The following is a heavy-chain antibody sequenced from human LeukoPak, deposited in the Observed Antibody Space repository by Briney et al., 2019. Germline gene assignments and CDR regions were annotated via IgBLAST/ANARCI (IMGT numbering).Heavy chain of an antibody. D-gene: IGHD4-11*01. CDR3: ASQRLSNYVFHNWFDP. CDR1: GGTFSSYA. CDR2: IIPIFGTA. V-gene: IGHV1-69*05. J-gene: IGHJ5*02. Sequence: SVKVSCKASGGTFSSYAISWVRQAPGQGLEWMGRIIPIFGTANYAQKFQGRVTITTDESTSTAYMELSSLRSEDTAVYYCASQRLSNYVFHNWFDPWGQGTLSPSPQ.